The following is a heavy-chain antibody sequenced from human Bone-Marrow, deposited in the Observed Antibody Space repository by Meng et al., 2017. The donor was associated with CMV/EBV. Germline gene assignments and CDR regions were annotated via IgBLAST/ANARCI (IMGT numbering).Heavy chain of an antibody. V-gene: IGHV3-30*02. CDR3: ARLLVTGNTDFDY. Sequence: GESLKISCAASGFTFSSYGMHWVRQAPGKGLEWVAFIRYDGSNKYYADSVKGRFTISRDNAKNSLFLQMNSLRAEDTAVYYCARLLVTGNTDFDYWGQGTLVTVSS. J-gene: IGHJ4*01. D-gene: IGHD1-7*01. CDR2: IRYDGSNK. CDR1: GFTFSSYG.